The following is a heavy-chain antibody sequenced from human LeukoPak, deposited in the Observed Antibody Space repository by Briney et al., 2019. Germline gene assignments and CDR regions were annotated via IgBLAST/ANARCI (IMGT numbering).Heavy chain of an antibody. D-gene: IGHD3-10*01. CDR2: INPKSGGT. V-gene: IGHV1-2*02. J-gene: IGHJ4*02. CDR3: ARESTGGYFDY. CDR1: GYTFTGYY. Sequence: ASVKVSCKASGYTFTGYYMHWVRQAPGQGLEWMGWINPKSGGTNYAQKFQGRVTMTRDTSISTAYMELSRLRSDDTAVYYCARESTGGYFDYWGQGTLVTVSS.